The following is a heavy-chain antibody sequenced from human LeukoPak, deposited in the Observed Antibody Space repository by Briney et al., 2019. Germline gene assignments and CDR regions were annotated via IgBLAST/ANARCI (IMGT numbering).Heavy chain of an antibody. CDR3: ARVEGGITIFGVVITPAA. D-gene: IGHD3-3*01. Sequence: GGSLRLSCAASGFTFSSYSMNWVRQAPGKGLEWVSYISSSSSTIYYADSVKGRFTISRDNAKNSLYLQMNSLRAEDTAVYYCARVEGGITIFGVVITPAAWGQGTLVTVSS. CDR1: GFTFSSYS. CDR2: ISSSSSTI. V-gene: IGHV3-48*01. J-gene: IGHJ4*02.